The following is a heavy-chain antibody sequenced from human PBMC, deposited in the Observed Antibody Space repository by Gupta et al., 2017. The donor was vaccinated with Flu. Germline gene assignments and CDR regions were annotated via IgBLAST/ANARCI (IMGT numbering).Heavy chain of an antibody. CDR3: AKADGSNWTHYYYGMDV. J-gene: IGHJ6*02. CDR2: ISGSGGST. D-gene: IGHD1-20*01. Sequence: VRQAPGKGLEWVSAISGSGGSTYYADSVKGRFTISRDNSKNTLYLQMNSLRAEDTAVYYCAKADGSNWTHYYYGMDVWGQGTTVTVSS. V-gene: IGHV3-23*01.